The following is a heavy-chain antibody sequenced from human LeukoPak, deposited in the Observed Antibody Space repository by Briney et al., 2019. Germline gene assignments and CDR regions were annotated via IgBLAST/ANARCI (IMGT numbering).Heavy chain of an antibody. CDR1: GYSLSSNFY. D-gene: IGHD1-1*01. CDR3: ARDVHIYGNAFGI. CDR2: IYHSGST. Sequence: PSETLSLTCTLSGYSLSSNFYWGWIRQSPGKGLEWIGRIYHSGSTYYNQSLKRGVTISVDTSTNQFSLKLSSVTAADTAMYYCARDVHIYGNAFGIWGQGTMVTVSS. V-gene: IGHV4-38-2*02. J-gene: IGHJ3*02.